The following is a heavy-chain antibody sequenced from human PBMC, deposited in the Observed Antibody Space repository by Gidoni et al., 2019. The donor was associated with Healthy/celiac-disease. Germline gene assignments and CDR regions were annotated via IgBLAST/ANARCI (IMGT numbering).Heavy chain of an antibody. D-gene: IGHD3-10*01. J-gene: IGHJ4*02. Sequence: QVQLVESGGGVVQPGRSLRLPCAASGFTFSSYARHWVRQAPGKGLEWVAVISYDGSNKYYADSVKGRFTISRDNSKNTLYLQMNSLRAEDTAVYYCAREGARGRVRGVHRAFDYWGQGTLVTVSS. CDR1: GFTFSSYA. V-gene: IGHV3-30-3*01. CDR2: ISYDGSNK. CDR3: AREGARGRVRGVHRAFDY.